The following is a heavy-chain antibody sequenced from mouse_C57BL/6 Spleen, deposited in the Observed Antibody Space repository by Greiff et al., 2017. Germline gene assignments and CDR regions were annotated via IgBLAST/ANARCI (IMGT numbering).Heavy chain of an antibody. J-gene: IGHJ3*01. V-gene: IGHV1-15*01. CDR2: IDPETGGT. CDR3: TRGGGDLLWGSWFAY. D-gene: IGHD2-1*01. CDR1: GYTFTDYE. Sequence: QVQLQQSGAELVRPGASVTLSCKASGYTFTDYEMHWVKQTPVHGLEWIGAIDPETGGTAYNQKFKGKAILTADKSSSTAYMELRSLTSEDSAVYYCTRGGGDLLWGSWFAYWGQGTLVTVSA.